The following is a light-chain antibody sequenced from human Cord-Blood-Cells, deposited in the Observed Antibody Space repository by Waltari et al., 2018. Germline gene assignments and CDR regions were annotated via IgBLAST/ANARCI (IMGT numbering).Light chain of an antibody. CDR3: CSYAGSSTWV. CDR1: SSDVGSYNL. Sequence: QSALTQPASVSGSPGQSITISCTGTSSDVGSYNLVSWYQQHPGKAPKLMLYEGSKRSSGVSNRFSGSKSGNTASLTISVLQAEDEAYYYCCSYAGSSTWVFGGGTKLTVL. CDR2: EGS. J-gene: IGLJ3*02. V-gene: IGLV2-23*01.